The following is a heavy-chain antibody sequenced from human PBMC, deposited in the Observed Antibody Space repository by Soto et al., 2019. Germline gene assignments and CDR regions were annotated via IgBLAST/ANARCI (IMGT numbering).Heavy chain of an antibody. CDR1: GGSISSSSYY. V-gene: IGHV4-61*01. J-gene: IGHJ4*02. D-gene: IGHD2-21*02. CDR3: ARAAYCGGDCYDYFDY. CDR2: IYYSGST. Sequence: PSETLSLTCTVSGGSISSSSYYWRWIRQPPGKGLEWIGYIYYSGSTNYNPSLKSRVTISVDTSKNQFSLKLSSVTAADTAVYYCARAAYCGGDCYDYFDYWAQGTLVTVSS.